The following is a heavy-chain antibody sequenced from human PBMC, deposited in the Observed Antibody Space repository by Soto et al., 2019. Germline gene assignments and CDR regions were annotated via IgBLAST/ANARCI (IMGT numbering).Heavy chain of an antibody. V-gene: IGHV3-21*01. D-gene: IGHD3-9*01. CDR3: ASGPFFEWFAGNWFDP. CDR1: GFTFSSYS. Sequence: GGSLRLSCAASGFTFSSYSMNWVRQAPGKGLEWVSSISSSSSYIYYADSVKGRFTISRDNAKNSLYLQMNSLRAEDTAVYYCASGPFFEWFAGNWFDPWGQGTLVTVSS. J-gene: IGHJ5*02. CDR2: ISSSSSYI.